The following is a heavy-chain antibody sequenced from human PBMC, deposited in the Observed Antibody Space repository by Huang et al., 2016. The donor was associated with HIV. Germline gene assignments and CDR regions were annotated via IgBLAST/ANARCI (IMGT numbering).Heavy chain of an antibody. D-gene: IGHD3-3*01. V-gene: IGHV7-4-1*02. CDR3: VRDASAYYPLYYFDF. CDR2: INTNTWNP. Sequence: QVQLVQSASELKMPGASVKISCKTSGYTFRRSAMNWVRQAPGQGLELMGCINTNTWNPTYAPGSAGRFVFSLDNSVNTAYLQISTLKAEDTAVYYCVRDASAYYPLYYFDFWGQGTLVTVSS. J-gene: IGHJ4*02. CDR1: GYTFRRSA.